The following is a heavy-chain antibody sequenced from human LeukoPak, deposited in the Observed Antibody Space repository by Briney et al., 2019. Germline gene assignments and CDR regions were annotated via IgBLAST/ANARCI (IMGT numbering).Heavy chain of an antibody. J-gene: IGHJ6*02. Sequence: ASVKVSCKASGYTFTSYDFNWLRQATGQGPEWMGWMNPNSGATGYAQKFQGRVTMTRSASINTAYMELTNLRSEDTAVYYCATGAEVSSGWYYNYYYGMDVWGQGTTVTVSS. V-gene: IGHV1-8*01. CDR3: ATGAEVSSGWYYNYYYGMDV. D-gene: IGHD6-19*01. CDR2: MNPNSGAT. CDR1: GYTFTSYD.